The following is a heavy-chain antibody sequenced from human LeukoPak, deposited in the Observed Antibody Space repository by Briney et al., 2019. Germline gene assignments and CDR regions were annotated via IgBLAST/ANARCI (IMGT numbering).Heavy chain of an antibody. J-gene: IGHJ4*02. CDR1: GYTFTGYY. Sequence: ASVKVSCKASGYTFTGYYMHWVRQAPGQGLEWMGWINPNSGGTNYAQKFQGRVTMTRDTSISTAYMELSRLRSDDTAVYYCARSRGIQLWFDFDYWGQGTLVTVSS. V-gene: IGHV1-2*02. CDR3: ARSRGIQLWFDFDY. CDR2: INPNSGGT. D-gene: IGHD5-18*01.